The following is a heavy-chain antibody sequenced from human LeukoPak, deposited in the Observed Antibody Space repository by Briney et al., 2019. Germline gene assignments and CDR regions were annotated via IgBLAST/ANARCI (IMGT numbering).Heavy chain of an antibody. CDR2: ISSSGSTI. CDR3: AFNWIGLLSGYFDH. D-gene: IGHD1-26*01. J-gene: IGHJ4*02. Sequence: GGSLRLSCAASGFTFSSYGMSWVRQAPGEGLEWVSYISSSGSTIYYADSVKGRFTISRDNAKNSLYLQMNSLRAEDTAVYYCAFNWIGLLSGYFDHWGQGTLVPVSS. CDR1: GFTFSSYG. V-gene: IGHV3-48*04.